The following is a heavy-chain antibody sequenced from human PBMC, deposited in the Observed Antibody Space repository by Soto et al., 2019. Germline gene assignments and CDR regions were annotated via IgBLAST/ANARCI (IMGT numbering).Heavy chain of an antibody. V-gene: IGHV5-10-1*01. D-gene: IGHD6-19*01. CDR3: GGHGYRSGRKSFCF. CDR1: GYSFTSYW. Sequence: GESLKISCKGSGYSFTSYWISWVRQMPGKGLEWMGRIDPSDSYTNYSPSFQGHVTISADKSISTAYLQWSSLKASDTAMYYCGGHGYRSGRKSFCFRGQGTLVTVSS. J-gene: IGHJ4*02. CDR2: IDPSDSYT.